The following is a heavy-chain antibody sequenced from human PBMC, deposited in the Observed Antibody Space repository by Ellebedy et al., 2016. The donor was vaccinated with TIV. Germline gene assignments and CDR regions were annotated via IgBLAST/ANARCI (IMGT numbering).Heavy chain of an antibody. D-gene: IGHD5-24*01. Sequence: AASVKVSCKASGYTFTSYGISWVRQAPGQGLEWMGWISAYNGNTNYAQKLQGRVTMTTDTSTSTAYMELRSLRSEDTAVYYCARVTDGYTTGGYYFDYWGQGTLVTVSS. J-gene: IGHJ4*02. V-gene: IGHV1-18*04. CDR1: GYTFTSYG. CDR2: ISAYNGNT. CDR3: ARVTDGYTTGGYYFDY.